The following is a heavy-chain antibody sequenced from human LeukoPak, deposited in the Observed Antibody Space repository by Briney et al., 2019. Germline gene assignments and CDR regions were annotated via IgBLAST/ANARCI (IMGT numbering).Heavy chain of an antibody. J-gene: IGHJ4*02. CDR3: ARDWRPTYFDY. V-gene: IGHV3-7*03. D-gene: IGHD3-3*01. Sequence: PGASLRLSCAASGFTFSYYSMYWVRQAPGKGLEWVANIKQDGSEKYYVDSVKGRFTISRDNAKNSLYLQMNSLRAEDTAVYYCARDWRPTYFDYWGQGTLVTVSS. CDR1: GFTFSYYS. CDR2: IKQDGSEK.